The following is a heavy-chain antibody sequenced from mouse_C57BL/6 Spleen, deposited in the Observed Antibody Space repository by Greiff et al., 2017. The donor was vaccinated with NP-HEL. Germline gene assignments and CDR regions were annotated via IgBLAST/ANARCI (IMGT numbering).Heavy chain of an antibody. CDR3: ARRGYGYDGFAY. V-gene: IGHV1-55*01. D-gene: IGHD2-2*01. CDR1: GYTFTSYW. CDR2: IYPGSGST. Sequence: QVQLQQPGAELVKPGASVKMSCKASGYTFTSYWITWVKQRPGQGLEWIGDIYPGSGSTNYNEKFKSKATLTVDTSSSTAYMQLSSLTSEDSAVYYCARRGYGYDGFAYWGQGTLVTVSA. J-gene: IGHJ3*01.